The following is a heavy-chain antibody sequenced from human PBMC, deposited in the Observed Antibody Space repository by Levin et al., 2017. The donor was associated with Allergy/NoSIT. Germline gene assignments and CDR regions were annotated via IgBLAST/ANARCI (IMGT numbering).Heavy chain of an antibody. CDR3: ARDKGIAVAGGFDY. D-gene: IGHD6-19*01. J-gene: IGHJ4*02. Sequence: RGESLKISCAASGFTFDDYGMNWVRQAPGKGLEWVSGINWKSGRTGYADSVKGRFTISRDNAKNSLYLQMNSLRAEDTALYYCARDKGIAVAGGFDYWGQGTLVTVSS. CDR2: INWKSGRT. V-gene: IGHV3-20*04. CDR1: GFTFDDYG.